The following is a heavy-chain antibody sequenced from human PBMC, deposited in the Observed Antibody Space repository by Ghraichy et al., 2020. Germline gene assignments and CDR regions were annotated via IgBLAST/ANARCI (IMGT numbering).Heavy chain of an antibody. Sequence: GGSLRLSCAASGFTFSTYNMNWVRQSPEKGLEWVSSITGGKTYIFYADSVRGRFTVSRDHAKNSMYLQMDSLRPEDTAVYYCSREGRGDLDDAFDIWGQGTMVTVSS. CDR2: ITGGKTYI. J-gene: IGHJ3*02. CDR1: GFTFSTYN. V-gene: IGHV3-21*01. CDR3: SREGRGDLDDAFDI.